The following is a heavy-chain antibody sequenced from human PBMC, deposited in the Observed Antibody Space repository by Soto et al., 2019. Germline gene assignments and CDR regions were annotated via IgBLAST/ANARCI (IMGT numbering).Heavy chain of an antibody. J-gene: IGHJ4*02. CDR2: ISGSGGTP. V-gene: IGHV3-23*01. CDR3: AKDRVSDGIYSSAY. D-gene: IGHD2-15*01. CDR1: GLAFSANA. Sequence: PGGFLRPSFAASGLAFSANAMTGGRQSPGKRMEWVSGISGSGGTPYYAASVKGRFTVSKDISKTTVYLQMNSLRVEDTAIYYWAKDRVSDGIYSSAYWGRGVLVTASS.